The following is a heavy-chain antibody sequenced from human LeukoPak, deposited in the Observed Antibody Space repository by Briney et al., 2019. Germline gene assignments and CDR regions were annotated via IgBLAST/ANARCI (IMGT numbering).Heavy chain of an antibody. CDR3: ARVFSSGYSDAFDI. CDR2: IYTSGST. V-gene: IGHV4-4*07. D-gene: IGHD3-22*01. Sequence: SETLSLTCTVSGGSISSYYWSWIRQPAGKGLEWIGRIYTSGSTNYNPSLKSRVTMSVDTSKNLFSLKLSSVTAADTAVYYCARVFSSGYSDAFDIWGQGTMVTVSS. J-gene: IGHJ3*02. CDR1: GGSISSYY.